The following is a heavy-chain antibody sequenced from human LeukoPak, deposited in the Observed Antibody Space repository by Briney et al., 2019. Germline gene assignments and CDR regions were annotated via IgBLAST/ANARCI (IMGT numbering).Heavy chain of an antibody. D-gene: IGHD5-18*01. J-gene: IGHJ4*02. V-gene: IGHV3-30*02. CDR2: IRYDGSNK. CDR3: ARGRGIQLWLRFYY. CDR1: GFTFSSYG. Sequence: GGSLRLSCAASGFTFSSYGMHWVRQAPGKGLEWVAFIRYDGSNKYYADSVKGRFTISRDNSKNTLYLQMNSLRAEDTAVYYCARGRGIQLWLRFYYWGQGTLVTVSS.